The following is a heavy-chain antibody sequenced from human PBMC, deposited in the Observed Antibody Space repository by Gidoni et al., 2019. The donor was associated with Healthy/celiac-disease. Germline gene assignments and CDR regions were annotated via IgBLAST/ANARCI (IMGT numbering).Heavy chain of an antibody. CDR2: ISYDGSNK. J-gene: IGHJ4*02. D-gene: IGHD2-2*01. Sequence: QVQLVESGGGVVQPGGSLRLSCAASGFTFSSYAMHWVRQAPGKGLEWVAVISYDGSNKYYADSVKGRFTISRDNSKNTLYLQMNSLRAEDTAVYYCARGGIVVVPAAKSAYWGQGTLVTVSS. CDR1: GFTFSSYA. V-gene: IGHV3-30*04. CDR3: ARGGIVVVPAAKSAY.